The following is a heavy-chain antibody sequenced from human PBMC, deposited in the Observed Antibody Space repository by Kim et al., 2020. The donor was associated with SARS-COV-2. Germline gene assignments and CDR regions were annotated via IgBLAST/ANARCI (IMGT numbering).Heavy chain of an antibody. J-gene: IGHJ6*03. CDR3: ARLYCSSTSCHGYYYYYYMDV. CDR2: IYYSGST. D-gene: IGHD2-2*01. V-gene: IGHV4-59*08. CDR1: GGSISSYY. Sequence: SETLSLTCTVSGGSISSYYWSWIRQPPGKGLEWIGYIYYSGSTNYNPSLKSRVTISVDTSKNQFSLKLSSVTAADTAVYYCARLYCSSTSCHGYYYYYYMDVWGKGTTVTVSS.